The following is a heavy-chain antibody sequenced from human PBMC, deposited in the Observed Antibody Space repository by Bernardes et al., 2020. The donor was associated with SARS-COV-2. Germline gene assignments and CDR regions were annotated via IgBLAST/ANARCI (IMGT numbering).Heavy chain of an antibody. D-gene: IGHD6-19*01. CDR3: ARDRLSSGWYPYCDY. V-gene: IGHV3-7*01. CDR1: GFTFSSYW. CDR2: IKQDGSEK. Sequence: GAPILSCAASGFTFSSYWMSWVRQAPGTGLEWVANIKQDGSEKYYVDSVKGRFTISRDNAKNSLYLQMNSLRAEDTAVYYCARDRLSSGWYPYCDYWGQGTLVTVSS. J-gene: IGHJ4*02.